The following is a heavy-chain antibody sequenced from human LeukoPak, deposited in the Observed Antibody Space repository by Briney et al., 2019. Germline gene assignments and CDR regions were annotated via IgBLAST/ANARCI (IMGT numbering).Heavy chain of an antibody. CDR2: IYHSGST. V-gene: IGHV4-38-2*02. Sequence: SETLSLTCTVSGYSISSGYYWGWIRQPPGKGLEWIGSIYHSGSTYYNPSLKSRVTISVDTSKNQFSLKPSSVTAADTAVYYCARDRPNYYDSSGDDALDIWGQGTMVTVSS. J-gene: IGHJ3*02. CDR3: ARDRPNYYDSSGDDALDI. D-gene: IGHD3-22*01. CDR1: GYSISSGYY.